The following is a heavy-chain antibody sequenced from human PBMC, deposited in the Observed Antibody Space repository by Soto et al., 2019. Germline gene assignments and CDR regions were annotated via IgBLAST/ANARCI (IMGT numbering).Heavy chain of an antibody. CDR1: GFTFSSYG. CDR3: ARDPTASMVRGDDAFDI. Sequence: PGGSLRLSCAASGFTFSSYGMHWVRQAPGKGLEWVAVIWYDGSNKYYADSVKGRFTISRDNSKNTLYLQMNSLRAEDTAVYYCARDPTASMVRGDDAFDIWGQGTMVTVS. D-gene: IGHD3-10*01. V-gene: IGHV3-33*01. CDR2: IWYDGSNK. J-gene: IGHJ3*02.